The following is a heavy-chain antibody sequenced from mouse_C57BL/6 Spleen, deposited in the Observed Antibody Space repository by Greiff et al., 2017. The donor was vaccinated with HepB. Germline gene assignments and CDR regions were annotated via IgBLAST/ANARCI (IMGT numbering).Heavy chain of an antibody. CDR2: INPNNGGT. J-gene: IGHJ2*01. Sequence: EVQLQQSGPELVKPGASVKISCKASGYTFTDYYMNWVKQSHGKSLEWIGDINPNNGGTSYNQKFKGKATLTVDKSSSTAYMELRSLTSEDSAVYYCAGYYYGSSYQDYWGQGTTLTVSS. CDR1: GYTFTDYY. V-gene: IGHV1-26*01. CDR3: AGYYYGSSYQDY. D-gene: IGHD1-1*01.